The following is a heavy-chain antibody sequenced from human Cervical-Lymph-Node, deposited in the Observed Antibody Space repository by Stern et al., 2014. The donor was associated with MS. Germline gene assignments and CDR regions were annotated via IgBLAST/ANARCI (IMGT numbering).Heavy chain of an antibody. Sequence: QLQLQESGPGLVKPSGTLSLTCAVSGGSISSSNWWSWVRPPPGKGLEWVGENSHSGSTNYNPYLQSRVTISVDKSKNQFFLKLSSVTAADTAVYYCAREGYSSSYDAFDIWGQGTRVPVSS. J-gene: IGHJ3*02. CDR3: AREGYSSSYDAFDI. CDR1: GGSISSSNW. CDR2: NSHSGST. D-gene: IGHD6-6*01. V-gene: IGHV4-4*02.